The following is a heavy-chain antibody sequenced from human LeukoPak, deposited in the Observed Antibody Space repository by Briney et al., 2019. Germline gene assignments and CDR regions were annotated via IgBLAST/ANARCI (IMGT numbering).Heavy chain of an antibody. J-gene: IGHJ4*02. V-gene: IGHV3-30*18. Sequence: PGRSRRLSCAASGFTFSSYGMHWVRQAPGKGLEWVAVISYDGSNKYYADSVKGRFTISRDNSKNTLYLQMNSLRAEDTAVYYCAKEKRGIAVAGTGLLDYWGQGTLVTVSS. D-gene: IGHD6-19*01. CDR3: AKEKRGIAVAGTGLLDY. CDR2: ISYDGSNK. CDR1: GFTFSSYG.